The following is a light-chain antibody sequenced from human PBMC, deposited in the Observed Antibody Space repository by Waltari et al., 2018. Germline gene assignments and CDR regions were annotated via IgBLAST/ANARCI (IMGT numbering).Light chain of an antibody. V-gene: IGKV2-30*02. CDR1: QSLVHSDGNTY. CDR2: KIS. CDR3: MQAAHWPKT. Sequence: DVVMTQSPLSLSVTLGQTASISCRSSQSLVHSDGNTYLNWFHQRPGQSPRRLIYKISNRDYGVPYRFSGSGSGTDFTLKITRGEAEDVGVYYCMQAAHWPKTFGQGTKVEIK. J-gene: IGKJ1*01.